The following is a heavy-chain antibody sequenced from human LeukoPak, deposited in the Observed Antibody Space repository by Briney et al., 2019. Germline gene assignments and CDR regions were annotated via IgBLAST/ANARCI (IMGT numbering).Heavy chain of an antibody. CDR3: ARNIGYCSSTSCLNYYYYGMDV. Sequence: SVKVSCKASGGTFSSYAISWVRQAPGQGLEWMGRIIPILGIANYAQKFQGRVTITADKSTSTAYMELSSLRSEDTAVYYCARNIGYCSSTSCLNYYYYGMDVWGQGTTVTVSS. CDR1: GGTFSSYA. CDR2: IIPILGIA. D-gene: IGHD2-2*01. V-gene: IGHV1-69*04. J-gene: IGHJ6*02.